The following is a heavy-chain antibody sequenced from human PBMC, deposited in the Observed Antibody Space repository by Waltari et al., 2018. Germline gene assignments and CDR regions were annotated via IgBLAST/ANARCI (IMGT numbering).Heavy chain of an antibody. D-gene: IGHD2-15*01. CDR2: WVPENGKK. V-gene: IGHV1-24*01. CDR3: ATFRRDSPQNYYYYMDV. CDR1: GYPLTELC. Sequence: QVQLVQSGAEVKKPGASVKVSCKVSGYPLTELCIHWVRQAPGQGLEWMGGWVPENGKKRNEQTFQGRVTITAATSTDTAYIGLSSLRSEDTAVYYCATFRRDSPQNYYYYMDVWGKGTTVTVSS. J-gene: IGHJ6*03.